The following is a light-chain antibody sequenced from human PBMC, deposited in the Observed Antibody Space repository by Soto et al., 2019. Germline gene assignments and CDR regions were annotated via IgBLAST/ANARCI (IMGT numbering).Light chain of an antibody. CDR3: SSYAGSKNSPVV. Sequence: QSALTQPPSASGSPGQSVTISCTGTSSDVGGYDYVSWYQQHPGKVPKLMIYEVNKRPSGVPDRFSGSKSGNTASLTVSGLQAEDEADYYCSSYAGSKNSPVVFGGGTKVTVL. CDR2: EVN. V-gene: IGLV2-8*01. CDR1: SSDVGGYDY. J-gene: IGLJ2*01.